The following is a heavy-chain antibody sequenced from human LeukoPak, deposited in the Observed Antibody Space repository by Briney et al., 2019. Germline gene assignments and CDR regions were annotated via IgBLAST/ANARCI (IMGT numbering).Heavy chain of an antibody. CDR3: ATAQHYGGKPT. CDR1: GFTFSSYS. J-gene: IGHJ5*02. V-gene: IGHV3-21*01. CDR2: ISSSSSYI. Sequence: KPGGSLSLSCAASGFTFSSYSMNWVRQAPGKGLEWVSSISSSSSYIYYADSVKGRFTISRDNAKNSLYLQMNSLRAEDTAVYYCATAQHYGGKPTWGQGTLVTVSS. D-gene: IGHD4-23*01.